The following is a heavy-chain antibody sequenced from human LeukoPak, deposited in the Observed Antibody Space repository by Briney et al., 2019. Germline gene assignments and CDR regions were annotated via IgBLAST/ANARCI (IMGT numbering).Heavy chain of an antibody. CDR3: ARGCYSSGWYPLYYYYGMDV. CDR1: GGSFSGYY. D-gene: IGHD6-19*01. CDR2: INHSGST. V-gene: IGHV4-34*01. J-gene: IGHJ6*02. Sequence: PSETLSLTCAVYGGSFSGYYWSWIRQPPGKGLEWIGEINHSGSTNYNPSLKSRVTISVDTSKNQFSLKLSSVTAADTAVYYCARGCYSSGWYPLYYYYGMDVWGQGTTVTVSS.